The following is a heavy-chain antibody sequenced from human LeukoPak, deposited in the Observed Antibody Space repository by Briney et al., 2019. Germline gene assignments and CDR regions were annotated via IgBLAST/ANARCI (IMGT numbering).Heavy chain of an antibody. D-gene: IGHD5/OR15-5a*01. J-gene: IGHJ4*02. CDR3: TAGGVYSLLDH. CDR1: GDTLSELS. Sequence: GASVKVSCKVSGDTLSELSMHWVRQAPGKGLEWMGGFDPEGGEAIYAQKFQGRLTMTEDTSTDTAYMDLRSLRSDDTAVYYCTAGGVYSLLDHWGPGTLVTVSS. CDR2: FDPEGGEA. V-gene: IGHV1-24*01.